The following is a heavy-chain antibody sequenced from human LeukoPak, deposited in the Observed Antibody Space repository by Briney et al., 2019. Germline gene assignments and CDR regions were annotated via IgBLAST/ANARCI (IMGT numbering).Heavy chain of an antibody. V-gene: IGHV4-34*01. CDR3: ARTGRITMVRGVIIGP. Sequence: SETLSLTCAVYGESFSGYYWSWIRQPPGKGLEWIGEINHSGSTNYNPSLKSRVTISVDTSKNQFSLKLSSVTAADTAVYYCARTGRITMVRGVIIGPWGQGTLVTVSS. CDR1: GESFSGYY. D-gene: IGHD3-10*01. J-gene: IGHJ5*02. CDR2: INHSGST.